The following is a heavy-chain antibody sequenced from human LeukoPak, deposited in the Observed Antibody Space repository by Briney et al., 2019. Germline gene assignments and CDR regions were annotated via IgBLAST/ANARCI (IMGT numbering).Heavy chain of an antibody. V-gene: IGHV6-1*01. Sequence: SQTLSLTCVISGDSVSSNSAAWNWVRQSPSRGLEWLGRTFYRSKWFTNYAVSVKSRITINADTSKNQFSLQLSSVTAADTAVYYCARGAKLRVRNWFDPWGQGTLVTVSS. D-gene: IGHD1-7*01. CDR2: TFYRSKWFT. J-gene: IGHJ5*02. CDR1: GDSVSSNSAA. CDR3: ARGAKLRVRNWFDP.